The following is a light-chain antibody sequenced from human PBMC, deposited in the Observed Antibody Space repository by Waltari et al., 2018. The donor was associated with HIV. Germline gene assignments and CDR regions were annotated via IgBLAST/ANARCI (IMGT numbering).Light chain of an antibody. CDR1: SSHAGDHY. CDR2: EVT. Sequence: QSALTQPASVSGSPGPSISLSCTGHSSHAGDHYVSWYQHHSGKAPKVIIYEVTNRPSGVSHRFSGSKSGNTASLTISGLLPEDEADYFCSSYISSATPEFGGGTRLTVL. CDR3: SSYISSATPE. J-gene: IGLJ3*02. V-gene: IGLV2-14*01.